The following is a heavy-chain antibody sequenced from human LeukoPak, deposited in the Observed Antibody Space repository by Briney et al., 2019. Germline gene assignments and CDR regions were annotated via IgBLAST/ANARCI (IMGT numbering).Heavy chain of an antibody. CDR2: INPSDGST. J-gene: IGHJ5*02. D-gene: IGHD4-11*01. V-gene: IGHV1-46*01. Sequence: ASVKVSCKASGYTFTSYYMHWVRQAPGQGLEWMGIINPSDGSTSYAQKFQGRVTMTRDTSTSTVYMELSSLRSEDTAVYYCARDEGDYSDYNWFDPWGQGTLVTVSS. CDR1: GYTFTSYY. CDR3: ARDEGDYSDYNWFDP.